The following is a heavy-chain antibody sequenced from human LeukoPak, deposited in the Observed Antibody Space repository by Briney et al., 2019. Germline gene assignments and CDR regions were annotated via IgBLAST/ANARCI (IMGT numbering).Heavy chain of an antibody. CDR3: ARGPRPRYCSGGSCSYRGYYYGMDV. CDR2: IKHSGST. Sequence: PSETLSLTCAVYGGPFSGYYWSWIPQPPGKGLEWIGEIKHSGSTNYNPSLKSRVTISVDTSKNQFSLKLSSVTAADTAVYYCARGPRPRYCSGGSCSYRGYYYGMDVWGQGTTVTVSS. CDR1: GGPFSGYY. D-gene: IGHD2-15*01. V-gene: IGHV4-34*01. J-gene: IGHJ6*02.